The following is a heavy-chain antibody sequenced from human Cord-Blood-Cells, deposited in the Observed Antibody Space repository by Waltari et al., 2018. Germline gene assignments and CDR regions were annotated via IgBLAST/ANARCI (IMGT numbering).Heavy chain of an antibody. D-gene: IGHD3-16*01. CDR2: IYPGDSDT. V-gene: IGHV5-51*01. CDR1: GYSFTSHW. Sequence: VQLVQSGAEVKKPGESLKISCEGSGYSFTSHWLARVRPMPGKGLEWMGIIYPGDSDTRYSPSFQGQVTISADKSITTAYLQWSGLKASDTAMYYCARHGLGVYWYFDLWGRGTLVTVSS. J-gene: IGHJ2*01. CDR3: ARHGLGVYWYFDL.